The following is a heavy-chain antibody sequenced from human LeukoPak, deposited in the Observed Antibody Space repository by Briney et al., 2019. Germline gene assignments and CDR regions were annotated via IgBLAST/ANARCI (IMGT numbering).Heavy chain of an antibody. V-gene: IGHV3-23*01. J-gene: IGHJ6*02. D-gene: IGHD2-15*01. CDR3: AKDAGLRYCSGGSCYSLDYYYGMDV. Sequence: GGSLRLSRAASGFTFSSYAMSWVRQAPGKGLEWVSAISGSGGSTYYADSVKGRFTISRDNSKNTLYLQMNSLRAEDTAVYYCAKDAGLRYCSGGSCYSLDYYYGMDVWGQGTTVTVSS. CDR2: ISGSGGST. CDR1: GFTFSSYA.